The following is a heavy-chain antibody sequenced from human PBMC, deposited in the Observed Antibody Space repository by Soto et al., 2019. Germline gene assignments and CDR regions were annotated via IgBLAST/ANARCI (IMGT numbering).Heavy chain of an antibody. CDR3: AGVSSSKPSCQPDIVVVVAVRPHAFDI. D-gene: IGHD2-15*01. CDR1: GYTFTSYG. Sequence: GSSVKISCKASGYTFTSYGISCVRQAPGQGLEWMGWIIAYNGNTNYAQKLQGRVTMTTDTSTSTAYMELRSLRSDDTAVYYCAGVSSSKPSCQPDIVVVVAVRPHAFDIWGQGKMVTVSS. CDR2: IIAYNGNT. J-gene: IGHJ3*02. V-gene: IGHV1-18*01.